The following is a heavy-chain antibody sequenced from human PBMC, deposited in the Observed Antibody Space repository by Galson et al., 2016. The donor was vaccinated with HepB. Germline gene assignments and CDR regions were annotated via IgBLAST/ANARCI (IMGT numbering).Heavy chain of an antibody. Sequence: SVKVSCKASGYSFTTYNINWVRQVSGQGLEWMGWMNPNSGDSGYAQKFQGRVTMTRDIVISTAYMELSSLTSEDTAVYYYHGMDVWGQGTTVAVAS. V-gene: IGHV1-8*01. J-gene: IGHJ6*02. D-gene: IGHD3-16*02. CDR1: GYSFTTYN. CDR3: HGMDV. CDR2: MNPNSGDS.